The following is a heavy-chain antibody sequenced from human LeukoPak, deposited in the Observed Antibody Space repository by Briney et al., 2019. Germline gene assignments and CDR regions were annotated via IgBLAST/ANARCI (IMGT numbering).Heavy chain of an antibody. CDR3: AGRQHIVAVTATRGSFDM. V-gene: IGHV4-59*01. J-gene: IGHJ3*02. CDR1: GGSISSYY. CDR2: VLNSGRT. D-gene: IGHD2-21*02. Sequence: PSETLSLTCAVSGGSISSYYWSWIRQPTGKGLEWIGYVLNSGRTKLNPSIRSRATMSADTSKNQFSMKLSSLTAADTAVYYCAGRQHIVAVTATRGSFDMWGQGTMVTVSS.